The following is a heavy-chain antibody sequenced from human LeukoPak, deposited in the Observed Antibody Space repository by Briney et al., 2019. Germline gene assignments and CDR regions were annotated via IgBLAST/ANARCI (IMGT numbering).Heavy chain of an antibody. J-gene: IGHJ3*02. V-gene: IGHV1-69*13. CDR1: GGTFSSYA. CDR3: ATLPPRYSSSSLGAFDI. D-gene: IGHD6-6*01. Sequence: GASVKVSCKASGGTFSSYAISWVRQAPGQGLEWMGGIIPIFGTANYAQKFQGRVTITADESTSTAYMELSSLRSEDTAVYYCATLPPRYSSSSLGAFDIWGQGTMVTVSS. CDR2: IIPIFGTA.